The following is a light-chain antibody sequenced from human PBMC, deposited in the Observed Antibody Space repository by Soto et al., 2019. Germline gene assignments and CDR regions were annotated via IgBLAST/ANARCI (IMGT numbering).Light chain of an antibody. V-gene: IGLV1-40*01. CDR1: SSNIGAGYD. Sequence: QSVLTQPPSVSGAPGQRVTISCNGSSSNIGAGYDVHWYQQLPGTAPTLLISGNTDRPSGVPDRFSGSKSGTSASLAITGLQTEDEADDYCQSFDRSLTAWVFGGGTKLTVL. CDR2: GNT. CDR3: QSFDRSLTAWV. J-gene: IGLJ3*02.